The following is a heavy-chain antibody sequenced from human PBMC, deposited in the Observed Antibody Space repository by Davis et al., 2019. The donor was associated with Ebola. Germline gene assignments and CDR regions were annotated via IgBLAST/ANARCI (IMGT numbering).Heavy chain of an antibody. CDR1: GGSFSGYY. Sequence: PSETLSLTCAVYGGSFSGYYWSWIRQPPGKGLEWIGEINHSGSTNYNPSLKSRVTISVDTSKNQFSLKLSSVTAADTAVYYCAGGGIVVVPAADDAFDIWGQGTMVTVSS. J-gene: IGHJ3*02. V-gene: IGHV4-34*01. CDR2: INHSGST. CDR3: AGGGIVVVPAADDAFDI. D-gene: IGHD2-2*01.